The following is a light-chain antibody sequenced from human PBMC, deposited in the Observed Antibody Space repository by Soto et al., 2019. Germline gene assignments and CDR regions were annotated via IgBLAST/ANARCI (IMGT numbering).Light chain of an antibody. J-gene: IGLJ2*01. CDR2: EGG. CDR3: CSFALRRTLI. Sequence: QSALTQPASVSGSPGQSITISCTGTSSDVGNYNLVSWYQQYPGTAPKLMIYEGGKRPSGVSNRFSGSQSGNTASLTLSGLQAEDEADYYCCSFALRRTLIFGGGTKVTVL. CDR1: SSDVGNYNL. V-gene: IGLV2-23*01.